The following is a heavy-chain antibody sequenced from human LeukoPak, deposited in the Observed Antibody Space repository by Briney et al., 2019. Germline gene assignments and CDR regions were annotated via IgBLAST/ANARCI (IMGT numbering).Heavy chain of an antibody. D-gene: IGHD4-23*01. CDR3: AREDPMVTDAFGI. Sequence: GGSLRLSCAASGFTFSSYSMNWVRQAPGKGLEWVSSISSSSSYIYYADSVKGRFTISRDNAKNSLYLQMNSLRAEDTAVYYCAREDPMVTDAFGIWGQGTMVTVSS. CDR2: ISSSSSYI. J-gene: IGHJ3*02. V-gene: IGHV3-21*01. CDR1: GFTFSSYS.